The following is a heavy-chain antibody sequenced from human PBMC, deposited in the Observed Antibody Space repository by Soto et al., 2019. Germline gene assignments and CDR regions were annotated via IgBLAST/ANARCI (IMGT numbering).Heavy chain of an antibody. V-gene: IGHV3-53*01. J-gene: IGHJ6*02. D-gene: IGHD2-15*01. CDR3: VVEDLGMEV. CDR1: GFTVITNY. Sequence: QPWGSLRLSCAASGFTVITNYRTRVRQTPGKCLEWVSIIYSNGNTYYADSVKGRFTISRDNSKNTLYLQMNSLRVDDTAVYYCVVEDLGMEVWGQGTTVTVSS. CDR2: IYSNGNT.